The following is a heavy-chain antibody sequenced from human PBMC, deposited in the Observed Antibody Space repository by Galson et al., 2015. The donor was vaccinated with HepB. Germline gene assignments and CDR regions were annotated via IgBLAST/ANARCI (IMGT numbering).Heavy chain of an antibody. CDR3: ARELYDILTGSRLRGYDHFGMDV. V-gene: IGHV1-2*02. Sequence: SVKVSCKASGYTFTHFYIHWVRQVPGQGPECMGWVNPNSGATTYTPKFQDRLTMTRETSLRTVYMELNRLTSDDTAVYYCARELYDILTGSRLRGYDHFGMDVWGQGTAVTVSS. J-gene: IGHJ6*02. D-gene: IGHD3-9*01. CDR1: GYTFTHFY. CDR2: VNPNSGAT.